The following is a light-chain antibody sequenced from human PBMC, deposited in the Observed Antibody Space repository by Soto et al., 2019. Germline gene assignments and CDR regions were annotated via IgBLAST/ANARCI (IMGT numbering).Light chain of an antibody. Sequence: EIVLTQSPGTLSLSPGERATLSCRASQSISSNYLAWYQHKPGQAPRLLIHGASNRATGIPDRFSGAGSGTEFTITISRLEQPDVAVYYCHQYGSAPAWTFGQGTKVEIK. CDR2: GAS. CDR1: QSISSNY. CDR3: HQYGSAPAWT. J-gene: IGKJ1*01. V-gene: IGKV3-20*01.